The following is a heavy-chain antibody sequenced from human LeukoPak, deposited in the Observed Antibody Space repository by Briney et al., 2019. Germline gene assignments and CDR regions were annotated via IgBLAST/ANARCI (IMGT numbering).Heavy chain of an antibody. CDR3: ARFSLYDNSGYYSWLFDF. V-gene: IGHV3-7*01. Sequence: GGSLRLSCAASGFTFSTSWMSWVRQAPGKGLEWVANIQQDGSAKYYVDSVKGRFTISRDNAKNSLYLQMNSLRAEDTAVYYCARFSLYDNSGYYSWLFDFWGQGKLVTVSS. CDR2: IQQDGSAK. J-gene: IGHJ4*02. D-gene: IGHD3-22*01. CDR1: GFTFSTSW.